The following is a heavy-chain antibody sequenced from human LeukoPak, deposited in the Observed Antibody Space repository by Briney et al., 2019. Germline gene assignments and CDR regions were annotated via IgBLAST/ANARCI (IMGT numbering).Heavy chain of an antibody. Sequence: RGESLKISCKGSGYSFDNFWIAWVRQMPGKGLEWMGIIYPDDSDTRYSPSFQGQVTISADKSINTAYLQWSSLRASDTAMYYCATEAGTWDFQYWGQGTLVTVSS. CDR2: IYPDDSDT. J-gene: IGHJ4*02. V-gene: IGHV5-51*01. CDR1: GYSFDNFW. D-gene: IGHD6-19*01. CDR3: ATEAGTWDFQY.